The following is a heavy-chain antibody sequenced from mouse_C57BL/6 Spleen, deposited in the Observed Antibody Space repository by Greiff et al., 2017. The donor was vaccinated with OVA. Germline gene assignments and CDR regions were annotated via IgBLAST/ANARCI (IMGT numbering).Heavy chain of an antibody. CDR3: ARETAHGAY. D-gene: IGHD3-2*01. J-gene: IGHJ3*01. V-gene: IGHV1-82*01. CDR2: IYPGDGDT. Sequence: VKLMESGPELVKPGASVKISCKASGYAFSSSWMNWVKQRPGKGLEWIGRIYPGDGDTNYNGKFKGKATLTADKSSSTAYMQLSSLTSEDSAVYFCARETAHGAYWGQGTLVTVSA. CDR1: GYAFSSSW.